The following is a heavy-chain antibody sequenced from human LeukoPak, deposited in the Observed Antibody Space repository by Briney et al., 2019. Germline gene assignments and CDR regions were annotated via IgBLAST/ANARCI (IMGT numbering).Heavy chain of an antibody. D-gene: IGHD4-17*01. CDR1: GGTFSSYA. CDR2: IIPIVGTT. V-gene: IGHV1-69*13. J-gene: IGHJ4*02. CDR3: ARARTTVTEEDY. Sequence: SVKVSCKASGGTFSSYAFSWVRQAPGQGLEWMGGIIPIVGTTNYAQMFQGRVTITADESTSTAYMELSSLRSEDTAVYYCARARTTVTEEDYWGQGTLVTVSS.